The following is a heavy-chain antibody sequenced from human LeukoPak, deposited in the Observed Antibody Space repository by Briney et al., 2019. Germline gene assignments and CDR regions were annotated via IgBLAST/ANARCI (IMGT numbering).Heavy chain of an antibody. D-gene: IGHD3-22*01. CDR1: GGSIRSSYYY. Sequence: SETLSLTCTVSGGSIRSSYYYWGWIRQPPGKGLEWIGYIYYSGTTYYNPSLKSRVTISVDTSKNQFSLKLSSVTAADTAVCYCARQVVVRRHFDYWGQGTLVTVSS. J-gene: IGHJ4*02. CDR3: ARQVVVRRHFDY. CDR2: IYYSGTT. V-gene: IGHV4-31*03.